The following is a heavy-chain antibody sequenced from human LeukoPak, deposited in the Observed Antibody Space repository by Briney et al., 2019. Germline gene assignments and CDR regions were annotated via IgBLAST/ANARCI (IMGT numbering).Heavy chain of an antibody. D-gene: IGHD1-26*01. J-gene: IGHJ4*02. CDR3: AKFVVGATGYFDY. V-gene: IGHV3-23*01. CDR2: ISGRGDGT. CDR1: GFTFSNFA. Sequence: GGSLRLSCAASGFTFSNFAMNWVRRAPGKGLEWVSTISGRGDGTYYADSVKGRFTISRDNSKSTLFLRMNSLRSEDTAVYYCAKFVVGATGYFDYWGQGTLVTVSS.